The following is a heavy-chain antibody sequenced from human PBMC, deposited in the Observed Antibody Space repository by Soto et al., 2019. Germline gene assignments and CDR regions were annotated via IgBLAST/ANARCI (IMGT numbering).Heavy chain of an antibody. V-gene: IGHV4-30-2*01. Sequence: QLQLQESGSGLVKPSQTLSLTCAVSGGSISSGGYSWSSIRQPPGKGLEWIGYIYHSGSTYYNPSRKRRVTRSVDRSKNQFSLKLSSVNDAETAVYYCARVPDGWGQGTTVTVSS. CDR1: GGSISSGGYS. CDR3: ARVPDG. CDR2: IYHSGST. J-gene: IGHJ6*02.